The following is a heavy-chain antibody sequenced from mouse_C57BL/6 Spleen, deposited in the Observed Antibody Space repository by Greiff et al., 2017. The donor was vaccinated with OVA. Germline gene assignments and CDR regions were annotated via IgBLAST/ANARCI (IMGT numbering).Heavy chain of an antibody. Sequence: EVHLVESGGGLVKPGGSLKLSCAASGFTFSDYGMHWVRQAPEKGLEWVAYISSGSSTIYYADTVKGRFTISRDNAKNTLFLQMTSLRSEDTAMYYCARAFPGNYYAMDYWGQGTSVTVSS. CDR2: ISSGSSTI. CDR1: GFTFSDYG. CDR3: ARAFPGNYYAMDY. D-gene: IGHD2-1*01. V-gene: IGHV5-17*01. J-gene: IGHJ4*01.